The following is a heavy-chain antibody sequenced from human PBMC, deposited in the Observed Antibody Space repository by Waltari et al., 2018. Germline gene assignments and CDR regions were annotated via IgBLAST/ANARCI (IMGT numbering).Heavy chain of an antibody. D-gene: IGHD3-22*01. CDR1: GGSISSYY. V-gene: IGHV4-59*01. Sequence: QVQLQESGPGLVKPSETLSLTCTASGGSISSYYWSWIRQPPGKGLVWIGYIYYSGSTNYNPALKSRVTISVDTSKNQFSRKLSSVTAADTAVYYCARSGGYYYDSSGYLCYFDYWGQGTLVTVSS. CDR2: IYYSGST. CDR3: ARSGGYYYDSSGYLCYFDY. J-gene: IGHJ4*02.